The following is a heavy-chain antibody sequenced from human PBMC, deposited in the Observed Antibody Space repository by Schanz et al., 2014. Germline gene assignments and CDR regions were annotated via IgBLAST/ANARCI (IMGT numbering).Heavy chain of an antibody. D-gene: IGHD3-10*01. J-gene: IGHJ6*02. CDR2: INAGTGNT. Sequence: QVQLVQSGTQVKKPGASVKVSCKASGYSFTPFPIHWVRQAPGQRLEWMGWINAGTGNTEYSQKFQGRVTITRDTLASTAYMELRSLRSDDTAVYYCARDGGEVVRGVIEGVNHYYYGMDVWGQGTTVTVSS. CDR1: GYSFTPFP. CDR3: ARDGGEVVRGVIEGVNHYYYGMDV. V-gene: IGHV1-3*01.